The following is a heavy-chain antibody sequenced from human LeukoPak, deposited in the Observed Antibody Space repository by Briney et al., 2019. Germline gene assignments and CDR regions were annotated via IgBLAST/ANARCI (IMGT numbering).Heavy chain of an antibody. J-gene: IGHJ4*02. CDR1: GFTFSSYA. V-gene: IGHV3-23*01. CDR3: AKPDCSYSDCYRPTY. CDR2: ISGSDGTT. D-gene: IGHD2-2*02. Sequence: GGSLRLSCSASGFTFSSYAMNWVRQAPGKGLEWVSAISGSDGTTYYADSVKGRFTISRDNSKSTLYLQMNSLRAEDTAVYYCAKPDCSYSDCYRPTYWGQGTLVTVSS.